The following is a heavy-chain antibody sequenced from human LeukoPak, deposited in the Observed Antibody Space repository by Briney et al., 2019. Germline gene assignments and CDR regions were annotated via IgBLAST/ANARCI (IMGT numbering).Heavy chain of an antibody. Sequence: SETLSLTCAVYGGSFSGYYWSWIRQPPGKGLEWIGEINHSGSTNYNPSLKSRVTISVDTSKNQFSLKLSSVTAADTAVYYCARVDNGWFDPWGQGTLVTVCS. CDR1: GGSFSGYY. CDR3: ARVDNGWFDP. J-gene: IGHJ5*02. CDR2: INHSGST. D-gene: IGHD1-14*01. V-gene: IGHV4-34*01.